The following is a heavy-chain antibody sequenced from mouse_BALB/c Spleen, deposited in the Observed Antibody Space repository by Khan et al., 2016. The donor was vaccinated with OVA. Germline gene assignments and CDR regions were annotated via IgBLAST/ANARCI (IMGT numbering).Heavy chain of an antibody. D-gene: IGHD1-1*01. J-gene: IGHJ2*01. CDR3: ARRCRRWDFDY. CDR2: INPSTGYT. Sequence: VQLQQSGAELAKPGASVKMSCKASGYTFINYWILWVKQRPGQGLEWIGYINPSTGYTEYNQNFKDKATLTADKSSSTAYMQLSSLQSEDAAVYYCARRCRRWDFDYWGQGTTLTVSS. CDR1: GYTFINYW. V-gene: IGHV1-7*01.